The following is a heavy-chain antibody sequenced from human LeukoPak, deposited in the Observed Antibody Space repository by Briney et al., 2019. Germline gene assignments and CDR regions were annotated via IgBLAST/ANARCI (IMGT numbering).Heavy chain of an antibody. D-gene: IGHD3-3*01. CDR3: ARVERSYDFWSGYYTGNWFDP. CDR1: GGSISSYY. Sequence: SETLSLTCTVSGGSISSYYWSWIRQPPGKGLERIGYIYYSGSTNYNPSLKSRVTISVDTSKNQFSLKLSSVTAADTAVYYCARVERSYDFWSGYYTGNWFDPWGQGTLVTVSS. CDR2: IYYSGST. J-gene: IGHJ5*02. V-gene: IGHV4-59*01.